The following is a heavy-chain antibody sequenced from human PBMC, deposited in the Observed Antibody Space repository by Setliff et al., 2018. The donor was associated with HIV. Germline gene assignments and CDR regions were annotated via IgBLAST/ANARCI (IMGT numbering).Heavy chain of an antibody. J-gene: IGHJ4*02. CDR2: IIDGNDNT. CDR3: ARLSGWYEGDFDY. D-gene: IGHD6-19*01. CDR1: GYSFADYT. Sequence: GASVKVSCKASGYSFADYTIQWVRQAPRQSLEWMGWIIDGNDNTRYSQKFQGRVTIARDTSASTAYMELSSLRSEDTAVYYCARLSGWYEGDFDYWGQGTLVTVSS. V-gene: IGHV1-3*01.